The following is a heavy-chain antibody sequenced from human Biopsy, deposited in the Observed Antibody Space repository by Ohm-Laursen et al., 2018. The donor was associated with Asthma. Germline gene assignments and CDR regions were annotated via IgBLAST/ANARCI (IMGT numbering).Heavy chain of an antibody. D-gene: IGHD3-3*02. CDR2: IKHDGTEK. V-gene: IGHV3-7*01. CDR1: GFTFGDYW. J-gene: IGHJ1*01. CDR3: AKTFHFWSPYHAKHFQL. Sequence: SLRLSCTASGFTFGDYWMSWVRQVPGKGLEWVANIKHDGTEKNHVDSLKGRFTISRDNAKNSLYLQMNRLRAEDTAVYYCAKTFHFWSPYHAKHFQLWGQGTLVTVSS.